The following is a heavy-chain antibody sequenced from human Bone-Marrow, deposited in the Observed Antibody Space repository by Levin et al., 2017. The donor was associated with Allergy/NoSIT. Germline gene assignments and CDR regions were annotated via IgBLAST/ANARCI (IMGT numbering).Heavy chain of an antibody. Sequence: RSSETLSLTCTVSGGSISSSLYYWGWIRQPPGKGLEWIGTIYYSGDTYYNPSLKSRVTISVDTSKNHFSLKLSSVTAADTAVYYCARRATVGYSYGYYFDYWGQGTLVTVSS. CDR3: ARRATVGYSYGYYFDY. J-gene: IGHJ4*02. CDR1: GGSISSSLYY. D-gene: IGHD5-18*01. CDR2: IYYSGDT. V-gene: IGHV4-39*02.